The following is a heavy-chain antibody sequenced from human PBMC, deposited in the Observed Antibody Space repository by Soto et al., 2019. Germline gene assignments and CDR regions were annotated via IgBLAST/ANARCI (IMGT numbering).Heavy chain of an antibody. CDR2: MFYGGST. Sequence: EVRLVESGGGLVQPGGSLRLSCAASGFTVSTNYMTWVRQAPGKGLGWVSVMFYGGSTYYAPSVKGRFTISRDDSKNTLYLQMNRLRAEETAVYHCATTGMGLTLYYYYHGMDVWGQGTTVTVSS. V-gene: IGHV3-66*01. CDR1: GFTVSTNY. J-gene: IGHJ6*02. CDR3: ATTGMGLTLYYYYHGMDV. D-gene: IGHD1-26*01.